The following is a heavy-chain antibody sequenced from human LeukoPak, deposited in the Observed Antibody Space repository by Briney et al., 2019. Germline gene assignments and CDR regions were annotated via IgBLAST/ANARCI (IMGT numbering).Heavy chain of an antibody. CDR2: IKPGNGDT. J-gene: IGHJ4*02. V-gene: IGHV1-3*01. D-gene: IGHD3-3*01. CDR3: ARDLLSDSDTYYDY. CDR1: GYTFINYV. Sequence: GASVKVSCKTSGYTFINYVVHWARQAPGQRLEWMGWIKPGNGDTKYSQKFQGRVTITSDTSANTGYLELRSLTSEDTAVYYCARDLLSDSDTYYDYWGQGTLVAVSS.